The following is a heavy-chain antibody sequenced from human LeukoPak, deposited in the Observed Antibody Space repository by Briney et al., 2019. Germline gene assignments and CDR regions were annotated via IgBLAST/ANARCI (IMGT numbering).Heavy chain of an antibody. CDR2: IYPGDSET. CDR1: GYSFTSYW. Sequence: GESLKISCKGSGYSFTSYWIGWVRQMPGKGLEWMGIIYPGDSETRYSPSFQGQVTISADKSISTAYLQWSSLKASDTAMYYCARLGRDCSSTSCYRFFAFDIWGQGTMVTVSS. V-gene: IGHV5-51*01. CDR3: ARLGRDCSSTSCYRFFAFDI. J-gene: IGHJ3*02. D-gene: IGHD2-2*01.